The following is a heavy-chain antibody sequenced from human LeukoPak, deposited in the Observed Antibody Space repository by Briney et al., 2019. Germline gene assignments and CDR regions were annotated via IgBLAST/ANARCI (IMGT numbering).Heavy chain of an antibody. D-gene: IGHD4/OR15-4a*01. V-gene: IGHV3-23*01. CDR1: GYSISSGYY. CDR3: ARRAGAYSHPYDY. Sequence: ETLSLTCTVSGYSISSGYYWGWIRQPPGKGLEWVSAISGSGGSTYYADSVKGRFTISRDNSKNTLYLQMNSLRAEDTAAYYCARRAGAYSHPYDYWGQGTLVTVSS. J-gene: IGHJ4*02. CDR2: ISGSGGST.